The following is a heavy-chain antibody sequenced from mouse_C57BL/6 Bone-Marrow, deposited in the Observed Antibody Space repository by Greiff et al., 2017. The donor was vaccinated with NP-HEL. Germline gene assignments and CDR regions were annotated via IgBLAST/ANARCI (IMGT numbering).Heavy chain of an antibody. CDR1: GYTFTSYW. V-gene: IGHV1-61*01. CDR2: IYPSDSET. Sequence: QVQLQQPGAELVRPGSSVKLSCKASGYTFTSYWMDWVKQRPGQGLEWIGNIYPSDSETHYNQKFKDKATLTVDKSSSTAYMQLSSLTSEDSAVYYYARNRNFDYWGQGTTLTVSS. J-gene: IGHJ2*01. CDR3: ARNRNFDY.